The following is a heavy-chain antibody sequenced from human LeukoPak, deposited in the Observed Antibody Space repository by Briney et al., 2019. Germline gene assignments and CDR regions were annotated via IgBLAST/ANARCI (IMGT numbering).Heavy chain of an antibody. J-gene: IGHJ4*02. Sequence: GASVKVSCKASGYTFTGYYMHWVRQAPGQGLEWMGWINPNSGGTNYAQKFQGRVTMTRDTSISTAYMELSRLRSDDTAVYYCATLRRGRCSSTSCPARDYWGQGTLVTVSS. CDR3: ATLRRGRCSSTSCPARDY. CDR2: INPNSGGT. CDR1: GYTFTGYY. V-gene: IGHV1-2*02. D-gene: IGHD2-2*01.